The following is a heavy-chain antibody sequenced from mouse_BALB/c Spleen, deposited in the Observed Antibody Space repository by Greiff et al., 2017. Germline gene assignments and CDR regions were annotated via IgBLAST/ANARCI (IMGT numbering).Heavy chain of an antibody. CDR2: IWTGGGT. V-gene: IGHV2-9-2*01. CDR1: GFSLTSYD. J-gene: IGHJ3*01. CDR3: VSDRSYRYDVWFAY. D-gene: IGHD2-14*01. Sequence: QVQLKESGPGLVAPSQSLSITCTVSGFSLTSYDISWIRQPPGKGLEWLGVIWTGGGTNYNSAFMSRLSISKDNSKSQVFLKMNSLQTDDTAIYYCVSDRSYRYDVWFAYWGQGTLVTVSA.